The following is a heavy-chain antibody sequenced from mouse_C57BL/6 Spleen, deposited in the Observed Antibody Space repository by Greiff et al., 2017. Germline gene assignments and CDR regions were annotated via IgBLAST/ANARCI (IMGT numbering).Heavy chain of an antibody. J-gene: IGHJ3*01. CDR3: ARGDRNAFAY. Sequence: VQLKQPGAELVRPGSSVKLSCKASGYTFTSYWMDWVKQRPGQGLEWIGNIYPSDSETHYNQKFKDKATLTVDKSSSTAYMQLSSLTSEDSAVYYCARGDRNAFAYWGQGTLVTVSA. V-gene: IGHV1-61*01. CDR2: IYPSDSET. CDR1: GYTFTSYW. D-gene: IGHD2-1*01.